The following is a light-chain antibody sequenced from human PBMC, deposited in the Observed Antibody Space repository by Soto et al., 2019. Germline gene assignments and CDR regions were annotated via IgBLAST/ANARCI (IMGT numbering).Light chain of an antibody. CDR1: QSVRSD. V-gene: IGKV3D-15*01. J-gene: IGKJ5*01. CDR2: GAS. Sequence: EIVLTQSPGTLSLSPGERATLSCRASQSVRSDYLAWYQQRPGQAPRLLIYGASTRATGIPVRFSGSGSGTEFTLTISGLQSEDFGVYLCQQYNNRPPITFGQGTRLEIK. CDR3: QQYNNRPPIT.